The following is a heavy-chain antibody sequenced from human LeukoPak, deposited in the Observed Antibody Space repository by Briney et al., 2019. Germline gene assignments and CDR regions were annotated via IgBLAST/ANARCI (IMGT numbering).Heavy chain of an antibody. CDR1: GGSISSYY. J-gene: IGHJ4*02. V-gene: IGHV4-59*01. CDR3: ARGSQGYSYGVGDY. CDR2: IYYSGST. D-gene: IGHD5-18*01. Sequence: SETLSLTCTVSGGSISSYYWSWIRQPPGKGQEGIGYIYYSGSTNYNPSLKSRVTISVDTSKNQFSLKLSSVTAADTAVYYCARGSQGYSYGVGDYWGQGTLVTVSS.